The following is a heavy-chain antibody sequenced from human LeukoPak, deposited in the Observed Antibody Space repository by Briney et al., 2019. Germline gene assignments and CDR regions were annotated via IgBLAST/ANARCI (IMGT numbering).Heavy chain of an antibody. V-gene: IGHV3-30-3*01. Sequence: GGSLRLSCAASGFTFSSYAMHWVRQAPGKGLEWVAVISYDGSNKYYADSVKGRFTISRDNSENTLYLQMNSLRAEDTAVYYCAKDPVGATGYWGQGSLVTVSS. CDR3: AKDPVGATGY. CDR1: GFTFSSYA. D-gene: IGHD1-26*01. J-gene: IGHJ4*02. CDR2: ISYDGSNK.